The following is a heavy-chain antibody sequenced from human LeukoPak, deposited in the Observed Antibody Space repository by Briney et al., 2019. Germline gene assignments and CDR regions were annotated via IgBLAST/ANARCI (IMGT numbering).Heavy chain of an antibody. V-gene: IGHV3-11*05. CDR1: GFTFSDYY. Sequence: PGGSLRLSCAASGFTFSDYYMSWIRHAPGKGLGWVSYICSSSSYTNYADSVKGRFTISRDNAKNSLYLQMNSLRAEDTAVYYCARESPMVRGVTHAFDIWGQGTMVTVSS. D-gene: IGHD3-10*01. CDR3: ARESPMVRGVTHAFDI. CDR2: ICSSSSYT. J-gene: IGHJ3*02.